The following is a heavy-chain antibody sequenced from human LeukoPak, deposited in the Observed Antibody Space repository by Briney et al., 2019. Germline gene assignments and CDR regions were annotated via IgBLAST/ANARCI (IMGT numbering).Heavy chain of an antibody. CDR2: IYISGST. Sequence: SETLSLTCTVSGGSISSYYWSWIRQPAGKGLEWIGRIYISGSTNYNPSLKSRATMSVDTSKNQFSLKLSSVTAADTAVYYCARQIYDSSGVFDYWGQGTLVTVSS. J-gene: IGHJ4*02. V-gene: IGHV4-4*07. CDR3: ARQIYDSSGVFDY. CDR1: GGSISSYY. D-gene: IGHD3-22*01.